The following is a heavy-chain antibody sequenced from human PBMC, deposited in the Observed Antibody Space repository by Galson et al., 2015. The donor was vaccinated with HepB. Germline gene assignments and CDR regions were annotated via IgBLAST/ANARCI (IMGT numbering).Heavy chain of an antibody. J-gene: IGHJ6*03. CDR2: IYPGDSDT. CDR1: GYSFPSYW. CDR3: ARWWATGTYYYYYMDV. Sequence: QSGAEVKKPGESLKISCEGSGYSFPSYWIGWVRQMPGTGLEWVGIIYPGDSDTRYSPSFLGQVTISVDKSIGTAYLQWSSLKASDTAIYYCARWWATGTYYYYYMDVWGKGTTVTVSS. D-gene: IGHD1-1*01. V-gene: IGHV5-51*01.